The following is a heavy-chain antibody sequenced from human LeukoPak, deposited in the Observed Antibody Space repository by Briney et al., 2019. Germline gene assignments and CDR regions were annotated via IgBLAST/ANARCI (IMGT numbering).Heavy chain of an antibody. Sequence: PGGSLRLSCAASGFTFTNYWMSWVRQAPGKGLEWVANIKQDGSETYYVDSVKGRFTISRDNAKNSLYLQMNSLRAEDTAVYYCARWQPRRRDFDYWGQGTLVTVSS. V-gene: IGHV3-7*01. J-gene: IGHJ4*02. D-gene: IGHD3-10*01. CDR1: GFTFTNYW. CDR3: ARWQPRRRDFDY. CDR2: IKQDGSET.